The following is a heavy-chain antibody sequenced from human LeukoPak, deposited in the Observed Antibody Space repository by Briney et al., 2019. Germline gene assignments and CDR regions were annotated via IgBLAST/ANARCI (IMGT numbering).Heavy chain of an antibody. V-gene: IGHV4-59*08. Sequence: PSETLSLTCAVYGGSFSGYYWSWIRQPPGKGLEWIGYIYYSGSTSYNPSLKSRVTISVDTSKNQFSLKLSSVTAADTAVYYCATGTTYPYYYGMDVWGQGTTVTVSS. J-gene: IGHJ6*02. CDR3: ATGTTYPYYYGMDV. D-gene: IGHD1-1*01. CDR2: IYYSGST. CDR1: GGSFSGYY.